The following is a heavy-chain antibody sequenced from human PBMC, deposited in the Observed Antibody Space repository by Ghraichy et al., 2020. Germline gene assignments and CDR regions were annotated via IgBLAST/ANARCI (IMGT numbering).Heavy chain of an antibody. J-gene: IGHJ3*02. D-gene: IGHD2-15*01. Sequence: SETLSLTCTVSVGSISSYYWSWIRQPPGKGLEWIGYIYYSGSTNYNPSLKSRVTISVDTSKNQFSLKLSSVTAADTAVYYCARSDSPLDAFDIWGQGTMVTVSS. V-gene: IGHV4-59*01. CDR2: IYYSGST. CDR3: ARSDSPLDAFDI. CDR1: VGSISSYY.